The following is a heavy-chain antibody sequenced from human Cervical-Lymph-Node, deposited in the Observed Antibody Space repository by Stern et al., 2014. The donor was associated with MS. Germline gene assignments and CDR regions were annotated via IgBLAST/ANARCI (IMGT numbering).Heavy chain of an antibody. D-gene: IGHD1-26*01. V-gene: IGHV4-4*02. Sequence: QLQLQESGPGLVKPSGTLSLTCAVSGGSISSSNWWSWVRQPPGKGLGWIGEIYHSGSTNYNPSLKSRVPISVDKSKNQFSLKLSSVTAADTAVYYCARDPSVGTTTFDYWGQGTLVTVSS. CDR3: ARDPSVGTTTFDY. CDR2: IYHSGST. CDR1: GGSISSSNW. J-gene: IGHJ4*02.